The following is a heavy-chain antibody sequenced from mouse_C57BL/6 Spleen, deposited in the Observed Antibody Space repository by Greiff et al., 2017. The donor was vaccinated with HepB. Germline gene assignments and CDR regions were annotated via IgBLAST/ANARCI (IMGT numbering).Heavy chain of an antibody. Sequence: VQLQESGAELVKPGASVKMSCKASGYTFTSYWITWVKQRPGQGLEWIGDIYPGSGSTNYNEKFKSKATLTVDTSSSTAYMQLSSLTSEDSAVYYCARSDGYYFDYWGQGTTLTVSS. CDR2: IYPGSGST. J-gene: IGHJ2*01. D-gene: IGHD2-3*01. V-gene: IGHV1-55*01. CDR3: ARSDGYYFDY. CDR1: GYTFTSYW.